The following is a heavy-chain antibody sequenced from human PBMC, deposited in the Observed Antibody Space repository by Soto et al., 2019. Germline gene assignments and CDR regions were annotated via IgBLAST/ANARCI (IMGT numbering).Heavy chain of an antibody. V-gene: IGHV4-61*01. D-gene: IGHD2-2*01. CDR3: ARDLGYCSSNSCPKTNWSPQWFDP. CDR1: GGSVSRGSYY. CDR2: IYYSGST. Sequence: SEPLSLTCTVSGGSVSRGSYYWSWIRQPPGKGLEWIGYIYYSGSTNYNPSLKSRVTISVDTSKNQFSLKLSSVTAADTAVYYCARDLGYCSSNSCPKTNWSPQWFDPWGQGTLVTVSS. J-gene: IGHJ5*02.